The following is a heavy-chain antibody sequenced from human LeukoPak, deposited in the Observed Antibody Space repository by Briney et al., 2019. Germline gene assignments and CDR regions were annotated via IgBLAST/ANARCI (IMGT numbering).Heavy chain of an antibody. CDR1: GFIFRNYA. Sequence: PGGSLRLSCAASGFIFRNYAMSWVRQAPGKGLEWVAVISYDGSNKYYADSVKGRFTISRDNSKNTLYLQMNSLRAEDTAVYYCARDLGYCSGGSCYREQWLIDYWGQGTLVTVSS. J-gene: IGHJ4*02. D-gene: IGHD2-15*01. V-gene: IGHV3-30*04. CDR2: ISYDGSNK. CDR3: ARDLGYCSGGSCYREQWLIDY.